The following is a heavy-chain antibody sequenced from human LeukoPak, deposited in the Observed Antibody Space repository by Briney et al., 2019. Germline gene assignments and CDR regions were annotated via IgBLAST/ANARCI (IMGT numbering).Heavy chain of an antibody. J-gene: IGHJ4*02. Sequence: GGSLRLSCAASGFTFSSYGMSWVRQAPGKGLEWVANIKQDGSEKYYVDSVKGRFTVSRDNAKNSLYLQMNSLRAEDTAVYYCARDRPEDTAMDNWGQGTLVTVSS. CDR1: GFTFSSYG. CDR2: IKQDGSEK. V-gene: IGHV3-7*01. D-gene: IGHD5-18*01. CDR3: ARDRPEDTAMDN.